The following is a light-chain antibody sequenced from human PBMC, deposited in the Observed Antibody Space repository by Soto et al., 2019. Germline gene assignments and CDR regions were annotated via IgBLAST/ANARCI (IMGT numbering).Light chain of an antibody. CDR1: QSISGW. CDR2: DAS. J-gene: IGKJ1*01. Sequence: DIQLTHTNPSLSSSVGDRVNINRRASQSISGWLAWYQQKPGEAPKLLIYDASSLETGVPSRFSGNGSGTEFTLTISSLQSVDFAVYSCQQYNKWPWTFGQGTKV. CDR3: QQYNKWPWT. V-gene: IGKV1-5*01.